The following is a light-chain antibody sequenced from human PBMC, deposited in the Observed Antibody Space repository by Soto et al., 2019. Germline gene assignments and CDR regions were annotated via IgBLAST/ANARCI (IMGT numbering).Light chain of an antibody. Sequence: QSVLTQPVSVSGSPGQSITISCTGTSSDVGGYNHVSWYQHHPGKAPKLMIYEVSNRPSGVSNRFSGSKSGNTASLTISGLQADDEADYYCNSHTRSTTRVFGTGTKVTVL. CDR1: SSDVGGYNH. J-gene: IGLJ1*01. CDR3: NSHTRSTTRV. V-gene: IGLV2-14*01. CDR2: EVS.